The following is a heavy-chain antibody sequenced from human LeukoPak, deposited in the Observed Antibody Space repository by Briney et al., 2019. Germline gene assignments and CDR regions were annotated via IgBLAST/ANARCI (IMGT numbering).Heavy chain of an antibody. J-gene: IGHJ4*02. Sequence: PGGSLRLSCAASGFTFSSYAMHWVRQAPGKGLEWVAVISYDGSNKYYADSVKGRFTISRDNSKNTLYLQMNSLRAEDTAVYYCARDVPAAAGSFDYWGQGTLVTVSS. CDR2: ISYDGSNK. CDR3: ARDVPAAAGSFDY. D-gene: IGHD6-13*01. CDR1: GFTFSSYA. V-gene: IGHV3-30*04.